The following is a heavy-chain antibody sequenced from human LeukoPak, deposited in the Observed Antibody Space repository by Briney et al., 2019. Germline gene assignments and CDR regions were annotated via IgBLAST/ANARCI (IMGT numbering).Heavy chain of an antibody. V-gene: IGHV3-23*01. J-gene: IGHJ4*02. CDR2: ISGSGGST. CDR3: AKDSSAEPEYFDY. D-gene: IGHD1-14*01. Sequence: GGSLRLSCAASGFTFSSYSMNWVRQAPGKGPEWVSAISGSGGSTYYADSVKGRFTISRDNSKNTLYLQMNSLRAEDTAVYYCAKDSSAEPEYFDYWGQGTLVTVSS. CDR1: GFTFSSYS.